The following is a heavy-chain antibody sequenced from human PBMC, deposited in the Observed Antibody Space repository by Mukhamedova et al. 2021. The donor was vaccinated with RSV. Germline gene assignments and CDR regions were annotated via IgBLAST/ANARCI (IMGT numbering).Heavy chain of an antibody. J-gene: IGHJ6*03. Sequence: TNYWISWVRQMPGKGLEWMGRIDPTDSYVNYRPSFQGHVTISVDKSISTAYLQWSSLEASDTAMYYCARHQNYDYYYMDVWGKGT. CDR3: ARHQNYDYYYMDV. CDR2: IDPTDSYV. CDR1: TNYW. V-gene: IGHV5-10-1*01. D-gene: IGHD2-2*01.